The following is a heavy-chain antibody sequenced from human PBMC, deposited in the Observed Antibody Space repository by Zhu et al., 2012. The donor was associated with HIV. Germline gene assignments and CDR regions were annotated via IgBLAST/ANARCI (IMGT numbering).Heavy chain of an antibody. CDR2: IYHSGST. CDR3: ARKVQQRAGEYNWFDP. V-gene: IGHV4-38-2*01. J-gene: IGHJ5*02. D-gene: IGHD6-13*01. CDR1: GYSISSGYY. Sequence: QVQLQESGPGLVKPSETLSLTCAVSGYSISSGYYWGWIRQPPGKGLEWIGSIYHSGSTYYNPSLKSRVTISVDTSKNQFSLKLSSVTAADTAVYYCARKVQQRAGEYNWFDPVGPGNPGHRLL.